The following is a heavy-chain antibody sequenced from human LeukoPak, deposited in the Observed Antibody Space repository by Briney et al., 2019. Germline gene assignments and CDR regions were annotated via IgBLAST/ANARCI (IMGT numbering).Heavy chain of an antibody. CDR2: IKQDGSEK. V-gene: IGHV3-7*01. D-gene: IGHD3-22*01. CDR3: ARVKAYYYDSSGYYGY. CDR1: RFTFSGYW. Sequence: PGGSLRLSCVVSRFTFSGYWMSWVRQAPGKGLEWVANIKQDGSEKYYVDSVKGRFTISRDNAKNSLYLQMNSLRAEDTAVYYCARVKAYYYDSSGYYGYWGQGTLVTVSS. J-gene: IGHJ4*02.